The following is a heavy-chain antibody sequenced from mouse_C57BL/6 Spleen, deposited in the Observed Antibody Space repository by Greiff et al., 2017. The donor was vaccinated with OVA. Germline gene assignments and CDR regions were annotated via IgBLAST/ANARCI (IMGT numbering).Heavy chain of an antibody. V-gene: IGHV5-17*01. CDR2: ISSGSSTI. Sequence: EVMLVESGGGLVKPGGSLKLSCAASGFTFRDYGMHWVRQAPEKGLEWVAYISSGSSTIYYADTVKGRFTISRDNAKNTLFLQMTSLRSEDTAMYYCARPTTVVAQYYAMDYWGQGTSVTVSS. D-gene: IGHD1-1*01. J-gene: IGHJ4*01. CDR3: ARPTTVVAQYYAMDY. CDR1: GFTFRDYG.